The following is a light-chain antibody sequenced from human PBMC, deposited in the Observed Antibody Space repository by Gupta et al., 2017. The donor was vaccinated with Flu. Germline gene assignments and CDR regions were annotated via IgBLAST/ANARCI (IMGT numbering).Light chain of an antibody. CDR3: TSYRTDSTWV. CDR1: RNDIGDYNY. J-gene: IGLJ3*02. V-gene: IGLV2-14*01. Sequence: QSALTQPASVSGSLGQSITISCTGTRNDIGDYNYVSWYQQPPGKVPILLIYEVSKRPSGVSSRFSGSKSGTTASLTIFGLQTEDDADYYCTSYRTDSTWVFGGGTEVTVL. CDR2: EVS.